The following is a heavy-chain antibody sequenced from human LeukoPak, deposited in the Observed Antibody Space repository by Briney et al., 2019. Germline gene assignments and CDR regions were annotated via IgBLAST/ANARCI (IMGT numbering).Heavy chain of an antibody. CDR3: ARAAGYSSSWYWGNFDY. D-gene: IGHD6-13*01. J-gene: IGHJ4*02. CDR2: VYYSGST. CDR1: SGSISAYY. Sequence: SETLSLTCTVSSGSISAYYWNWIRQPPGKGLEWIGSVYYSGSTNYNPSLKSRVTISVDTSKNQFSLKLSSVTAADTAVYYCARAAGYSSSWYWGNFDYWGQGTLVTVSS. V-gene: IGHV4-59*01.